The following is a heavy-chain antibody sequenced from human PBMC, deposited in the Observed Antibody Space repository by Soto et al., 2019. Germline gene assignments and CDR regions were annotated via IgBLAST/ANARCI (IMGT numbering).Heavy chain of an antibody. D-gene: IGHD3-22*01. V-gene: IGHV5-51*01. CDR3: ARPYYYDSSGYLGGMDV. J-gene: IGHJ6*02. CDR2: IYPGDSDT. Sequence: EVQLVQSGAEVKKPGESLKISCKGSGDSFTSYWIGWVRQMPGKGLEWMGIIYPGDSDTRYSPSFQGQVTISADKSISTAYLQWSSLKASDTAMYYCARPYYYDSSGYLGGMDVWGQGTTVTVSS. CDR1: GDSFTSYW.